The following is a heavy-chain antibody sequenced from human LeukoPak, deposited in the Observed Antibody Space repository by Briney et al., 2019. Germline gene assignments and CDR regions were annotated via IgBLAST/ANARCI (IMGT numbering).Heavy chain of an antibody. J-gene: IGHJ4*02. CDR1: GGSISSAGYY. CDR3: ARVRTVVLPATYYFDY. V-gene: IGHV4-30-4*01. D-gene: IGHD2-2*01. Sequence: SETLSLTCTVSGGSISSAGYYWTWIRQPPGKGLEWIGYIYYSGSTYYNPSLKSRVTISVDTSKNQFSLKLTSMTAADTAVYYCARVRTVVLPATYYFDYWGQGTLVTVSS. CDR2: IYYSGST.